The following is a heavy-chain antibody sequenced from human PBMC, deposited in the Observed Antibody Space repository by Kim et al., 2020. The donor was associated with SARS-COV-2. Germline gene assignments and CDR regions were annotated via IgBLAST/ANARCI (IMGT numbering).Heavy chain of an antibody. Sequence: SETLSLTCTVSGDSLSSDYWSWNRQPAGNGLEWIGRIYTSGRTNYNPSLQSRVTMSVYMSKNQFSLKLSSVTAADTAVYYCASAFGHRVQGPLVTVFS. V-gene: IGHV4-4*07. CDR3: ASAFGH. CDR1: GDSLSSDY. D-gene: IGHD3-10*01. J-gene: IGHJ4*02. CDR2: IYTSGRT.